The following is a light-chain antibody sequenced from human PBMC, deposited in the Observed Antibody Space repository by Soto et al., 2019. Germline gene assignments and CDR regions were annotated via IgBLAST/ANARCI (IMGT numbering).Light chain of an antibody. J-gene: IGKJ1*01. CDR2: GAS. CDR1: QTVTSSY. V-gene: IGKV3-20*01. Sequence: EIVLTQSPGTLSLSPGERATLSCRASQTVTSSYLAWYQQKPGQAPRLLIYGASSRATGIPDRFRGSGSGTEFTLTIGSLQSEDSAVYYCQQYQNLWTFGQGTKVDIK. CDR3: QQYQNLWT.